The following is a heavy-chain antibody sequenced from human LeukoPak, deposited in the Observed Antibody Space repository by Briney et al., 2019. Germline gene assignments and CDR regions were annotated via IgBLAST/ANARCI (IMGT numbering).Heavy chain of an antibody. J-gene: IGHJ4*02. CDR3: AKDANYLDSSGYFIPFDY. CDR2: ISGNGLQT. D-gene: IGHD3-22*01. Sequence: AGGSLRLSCSASAFTFSRFAMTWVRHLPGKGLEWVSTISGNGLQTFYADSVKGRFSVSRDNSVNIVYLQMDSLRADDSALYSCAKDANYLDSSGYFIPFDYWGPGTLVTVAS. V-gene: IGHV3-23*01. CDR1: AFTFSRFA.